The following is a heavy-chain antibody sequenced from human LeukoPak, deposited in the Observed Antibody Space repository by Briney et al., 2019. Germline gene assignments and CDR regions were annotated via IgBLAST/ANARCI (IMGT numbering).Heavy chain of an antibody. CDR3: ARDLGYCSSTSCYYWFDP. V-gene: IGHV4-59*12. CDR2: IHYSGST. Sequence: PSETLSLTCTVSGGSISSYYWSWIRQPPGKGLEWIGYIHYSGSTNYNPSLKSRVTISVDTSKNQFSLKLSSVTAADTAVYYCARDLGYCSSTSCYYWFDPWGQGTLVTVSS. J-gene: IGHJ5*02. CDR1: GGSISSYY. D-gene: IGHD2-2*01.